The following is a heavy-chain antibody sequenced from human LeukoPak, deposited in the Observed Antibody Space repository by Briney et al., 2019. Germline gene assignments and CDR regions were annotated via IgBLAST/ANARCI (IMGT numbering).Heavy chain of an antibody. CDR1: GFTVSSNY. CDR3: AREEAPMYSPMDV. D-gene: IGHD2-21*01. CDR2: IYSGGST. Sequence: GGSLRLSCAASGFTVSSNYVGWVRQAPGKGLEWVSVIYSGGSTYYADSVKGRFTISRDNSKNTLYLQMNSLRAEDTAVYYCAREEAPMYSPMDVWGQGTTVTVSS. V-gene: IGHV3-66*01. J-gene: IGHJ6*02.